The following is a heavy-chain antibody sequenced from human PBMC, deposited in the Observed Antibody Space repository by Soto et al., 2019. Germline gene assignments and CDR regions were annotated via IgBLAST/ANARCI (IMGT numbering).Heavy chain of an antibody. D-gene: IGHD4-17*01. Sequence: QVQLQESGPELVKPSQTLSLTCTVSGGSISSGGYYWSWIRQHPGKGLEWIGYIYYSGSTYYNPSLKSRVTISVDTSKNQFSLKLSSVTAADTAVYYCARGTTVTTYDWFDPWGQGTLVTVSS. CDR2: IYYSGST. J-gene: IGHJ5*02. V-gene: IGHV4-31*03. CDR3: ARGTTVTTYDWFDP. CDR1: GGSISSGGYY.